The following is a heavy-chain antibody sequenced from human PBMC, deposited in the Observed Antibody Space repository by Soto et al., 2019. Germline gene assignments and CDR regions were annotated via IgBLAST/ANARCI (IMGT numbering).Heavy chain of an antibody. CDR3: ARPLFLPANTAMVTGGDY. J-gene: IGHJ4*02. D-gene: IGHD5-18*01. CDR2: LYSGGGT. V-gene: IGHV3-66*04. CDR1: GFTVSSNY. Sequence: EVQLVESGGGLVEPGGSLRLSCAASGFTVSSNYMSWVRQAPGKGLEWVSVLYSGGGTYYADSVRGRFTISRDNWKNTLYLQMNSLRAEDTAVCYCARPLFLPANTAMVTGGDYWGQGTLVTVSS.